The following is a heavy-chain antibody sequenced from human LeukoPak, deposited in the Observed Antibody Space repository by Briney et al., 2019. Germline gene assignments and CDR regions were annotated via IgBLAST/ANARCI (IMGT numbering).Heavy chain of an antibody. J-gene: IGHJ1*01. V-gene: IGHV3-30*04. CDR1: GFTFISYG. Sequence: PGRSLRLSCAASGFTFISYGMHWVRQAPGKGLEWAAVISYDGSNKYYADSVKGRFTISRDNSKNTLYLQMNSLRAEDTAVYYCARARGIFGVVIRGYFQHWGQGTLVTVSS. CDR2: ISYDGSNK. CDR3: ARARGIFGVVIRGYFQH. D-gene: IGHD3-3*01.